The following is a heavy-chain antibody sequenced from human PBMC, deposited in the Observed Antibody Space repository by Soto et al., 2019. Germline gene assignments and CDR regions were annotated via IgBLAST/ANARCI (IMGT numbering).Heavy chain of an antibody. CDR3: ARDLSKMGLDY. J-gene: IGHJ4*02. CDR2: IIPIFGTA. V-gene: IGHV1-69*06. Sequence: SVKVSCRASGGTFSSYAISWVRQAPGQGLEWMGGIIPIFGTANYAQKFQGRVTITADKSTSTAYMELSSLRSEDTAVYYCARDLSKMGLDYWGQGTLVTVSS. CDR1: GGTFSSYA.